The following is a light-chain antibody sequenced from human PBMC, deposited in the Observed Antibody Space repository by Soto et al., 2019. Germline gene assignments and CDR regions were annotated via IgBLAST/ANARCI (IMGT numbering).Light chain of an antibody. CDR1: ESVNRVY. CDR2: GAS. V-gene: IGKV3-20*01. J-gene: IGKJ3*01. CDR3: QQYVTPPFT. Sequence: EIVLTQSPGTLSLSPGERATLSCRASESVNRVYLAWYQHKPGQAPRLLIFGASERATGIPDRFSGSGSGTVFTLTISRLEPEDFAVYYCQQYVTPPFTFGPGTKVDI.